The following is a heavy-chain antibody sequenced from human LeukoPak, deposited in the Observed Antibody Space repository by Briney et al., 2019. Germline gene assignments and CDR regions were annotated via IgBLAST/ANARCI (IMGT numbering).Heavy chain of an antibody. J-gene: IGHJ4*02. CDR1: GFTFSSYW. Sequence: PGGSLRLSCAASGFTFSSYWMSWVRQTPGKGLEWVANIKNDGSGKYYVDSVKGRFTISRDNAKNLLYLQMNSLRAEDTAVYYCARDRSNERYYYDSSGDFDHWGQGTLVTVSS. V-gene: IGHV3-7*01. D-gene: IGHD3-22*01. CDR2: IKNDGSGK. CDR3: ARDRSNERYYYDSSGDFDH.